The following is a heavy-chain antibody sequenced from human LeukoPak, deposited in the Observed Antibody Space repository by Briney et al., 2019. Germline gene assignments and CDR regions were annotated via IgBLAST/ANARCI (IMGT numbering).Heavy chain of an antibody. CDR3: ARGPTYYYDSSGYSEAWYFDL. CDR2: INPSGGTT. D-gene: IGHD3-22*01. J-gene: IGHJ2*01. CDR1: GYTFTSYY. V-gene: IGHV1-46*01. Sequence: ASVKVSCKASGYTFTSYYMHWVRQAPGQGLVWMGIINPSGGTTSYAQKFRGRVTMTRDTSTSTVYMELSSLRSEDTAVYYCARGPTYYYDSSGYSEAWYFDLWGRGTLVTVSS.